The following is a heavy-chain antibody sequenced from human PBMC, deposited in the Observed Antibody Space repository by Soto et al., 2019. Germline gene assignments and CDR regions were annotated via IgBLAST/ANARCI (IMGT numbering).Heavy chain of an antibody. V-gene: IGHV4-31*03. Sequence: SVTMSLTCTVSGGSISSGGFYWSWIRQRPGKALERRGYIYYTGSAFYYPSLNRRLALSVDTSQNQFSLKLSSVTAADTAVYYCTRSIVGSNSRQCLCYWGHGTRVTVSS. CDR2: IYYTGSA. CDR1: GGSISSGGFY. CDR3: TRSIVGSNSRQCLCY. J-gene: IGHJ4*01. D-gene: IGHD1-26*01.